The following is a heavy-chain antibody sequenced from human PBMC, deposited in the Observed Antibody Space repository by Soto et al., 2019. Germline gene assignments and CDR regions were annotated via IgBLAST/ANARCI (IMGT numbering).Heavy chain of an antibody. CDR1: GATFSSYA. D-gene: IGHD5-12*01. CDR2: IVPTVDTS. V-gene: IGHV1-69*06. CDR3: VRDSPIGSTFSGYDGIDY. J-gene: IGHJ4*02. Sequence: GASVKVSCKTSGATFSSYAITWVRQAPGQGLEWMGGIVPTVDTSTYAQKFQGRVTITADKSTGTAYMELNSLRSEDTAVYYCVRDSPIGSTFSGYDGIDYWGQGTLVTVSS.